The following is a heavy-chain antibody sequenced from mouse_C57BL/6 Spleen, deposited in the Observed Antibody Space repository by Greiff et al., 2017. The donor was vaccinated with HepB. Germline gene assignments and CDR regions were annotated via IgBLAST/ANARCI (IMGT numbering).Heavy chain of an antibody. Sequence: EVQLQQSGAELVRPGASVKLSCTASGFNIKDDYMHWVKQRPEQGLEWIGWIDPDNGDTEYASKFQGKATITADTSSNTAYLQLSSLTSEDTAVYYCTSYSTWAMDYWGQGTSVTVSS. J-gene: IGHJ4*01. D-gene: IGHD2-10*01. CDR1: GFNIKDDY. CDR3: TSYSTWAMDY. V-gene: IGHV14-4*01. CDR2: IDPDNGDT.